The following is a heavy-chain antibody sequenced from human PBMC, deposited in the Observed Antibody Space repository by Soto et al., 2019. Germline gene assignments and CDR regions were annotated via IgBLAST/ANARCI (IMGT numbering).Heavy chain of an antibody. CDR2: ISYDRSNK. V-gene: IGHV3-30*18. CDR3: AKDCGWELRYLDWLLRGISGTDFDY. J-gene: IGHJ4*02. D-gene: IGHD3-9*01. Sequence: GGSLRLSCAASGFTFSSYGMHWVRQAPGKGLEWVAVISYDRSNKYYADSVKGRFTISRDNSKNTLYLKMNSLRAEDTAVYYCAKDCGWELRYLDWLLRGISGTDFDYWGQGTLVTVSS. CDR1: GFTFSSYG.